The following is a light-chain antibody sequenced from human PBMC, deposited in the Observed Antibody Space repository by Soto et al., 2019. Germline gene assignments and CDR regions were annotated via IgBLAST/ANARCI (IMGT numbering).Light chain of an antibody. J-gene: IGKJ4*01. CDR2: DAS. CDR1: QSISTY. Sequence: EIVLTQSPVTLPLSPGERATLSCRASQSISTYLAWYQQKPGQAPRLLIYDASNRATGIPARFSGSGSGTDFTLTISSLEPEDFAVYYCQQRSNWLTFGGGTKVDI. CDR3: QQRSNWLT. V-gene: IGKV3-11*01.